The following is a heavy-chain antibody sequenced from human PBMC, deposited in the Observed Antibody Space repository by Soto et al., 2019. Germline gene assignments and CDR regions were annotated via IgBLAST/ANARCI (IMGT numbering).Heavy chain of an antibody. CDR3: TTDTRRISVFGVPWDS. J-gene: IGHJ4*02. CDR2: SKSRSDGGTP. CDR1: GFTLSNAW. D-gene: IGHD3-3*01. Sequence: EVQLAESGGGPVEPGGSLRLSCAASGFTLSNAWMNWVRHTPGRGLEWVGRSKSRSDGGTPDYGAPVKGRFTISRDDSLNTVYLQMNRLTAEDTGVYYCTTDTRRISVFGVPWDSWGQGTLVTVSS. V-gene: IGHV3-15*01.